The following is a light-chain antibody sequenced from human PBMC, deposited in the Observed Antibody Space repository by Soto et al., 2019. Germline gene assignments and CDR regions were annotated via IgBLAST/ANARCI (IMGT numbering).Light chain of an antibody. V-gene: IGLV1-40*01. CDR2: GSI. CDR3: QSHEGSMRGRV. Sequence: VLTQPLSMAGATAQTATISCAASKSKIGGNDDVRWYQQLPGTAPILLIYGSINRPSGVPDRFSGSKSGTSASLAITGLQAEDEADYDCQSHEGSMRGRVFGGGTQLTVL. CDR1: KSKIGGNDD. J-gene: IGLJ3*02.